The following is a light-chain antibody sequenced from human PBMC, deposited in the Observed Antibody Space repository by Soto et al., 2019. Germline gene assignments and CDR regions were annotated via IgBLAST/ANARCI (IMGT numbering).Light chain of an antibody. CDR2: DAS. Sequence: EIVMTHSPATLSLSPCESATLSCRASQTVSSYLAWYQQKPGQAPRLLIYDASNRATGIPARFSGSGSGTDFTLTISSLEPEDFAVYYCQQHSGWPRTFGQGTKVDIK. V-gene: IGKV3-11*01. J-gene: IGKJ1*01. CDR1: QTVSSY. CDR3: QQHSGWPRT.